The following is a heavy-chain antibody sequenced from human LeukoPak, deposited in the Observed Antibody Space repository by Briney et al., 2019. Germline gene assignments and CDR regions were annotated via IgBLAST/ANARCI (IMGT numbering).Heavy chain of an antibody. D-gene: IGHD5-24*01. CDR3: ARAGTLQSNPSAFDI. CDR1: GGSISSYY. J-gene: IGHJ3*02. CDR2: IYYSGST. V-gene: IGHV4-59*01. Sequence: PSETLSLTCTVSGGSISSYYWSWIRQPPGKGLEWIGYIYYSGSTSYNPSLRSRVTISLDPSTNPFSLKLYSVTAADTAVYYCARAGTLQSNPSAFDIWGQGTMVTVSS.